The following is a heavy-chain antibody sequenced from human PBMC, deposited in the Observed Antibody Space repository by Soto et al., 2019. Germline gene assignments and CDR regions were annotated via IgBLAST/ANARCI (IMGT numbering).Heavy chain of an antibody. D-gene: IGHD3-3*01. Sequence: PSETLSLTCTVSGGSVSSGSHYWSWIRQPPGKGLEWIGNIYYSGSTKYNPSLKSRVTISVDRSRNHFSLNLRSVTTADTALYYCARDTSYHFWSGCVGFDPWGQGTLVTVS. V-gene: IGHV4-61*03. CDR1: GGSVSSGSHY. CDR2: IYYSGST. CDR3: ARDTSYHFWSGCVGFDP. J-gene: IGHJ5*02.